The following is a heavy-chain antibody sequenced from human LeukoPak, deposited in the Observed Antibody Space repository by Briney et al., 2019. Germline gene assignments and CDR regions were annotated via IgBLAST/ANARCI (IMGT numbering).Heavy chain of an antibody. V-gene: IGHV4-59*01. Sequence: PSETLSLTCSVSDDSITMYYWTWIRQPPGKGLEWIGYVDHTGSTNFNPSLNGRVSISRDTTKNLFSLRLRSVTAADAAVYYCARGDRVDSSSWYNWFDPWGQGTLVTVSS. D-gene: IGHD6-13*01. CDR1: DDSITMYY. CDR2: VDHTGST. CDR3: ARGDRVDSSSWYNWFDP. J-gene: IGHJ5*02.